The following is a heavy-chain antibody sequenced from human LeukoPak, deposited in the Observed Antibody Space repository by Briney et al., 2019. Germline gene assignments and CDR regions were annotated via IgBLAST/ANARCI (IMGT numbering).Heavy chain of an antibody. D-gene: IGHD6-19*01. CDR2: ISAYNGNT. J-gene: IGHJ4*02. Sequence: ASVTLSFTCSGYTFTIYGIRWVRQAHGQGLEWMGWISAYNGNTNYAQKLQGRVTMTTDTPTSTAYMELRSLRSDDTAVYDCARDSSSGWYSRGGYFDYWGQGTLVTVSS. CDR1: GYTFTIYG. CDR3: ARDSSSGWYSRGGYFDY. V-gene: IGHV1-18*01.